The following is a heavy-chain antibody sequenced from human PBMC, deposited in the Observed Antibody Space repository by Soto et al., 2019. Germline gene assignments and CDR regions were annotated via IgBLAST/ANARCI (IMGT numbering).Heavy chain of an antibody. Sequence: SETLSLTCTVSGGSISSSSYYWCWIRQPPGKGLEWIGSIYYSGSTYYNPSLKSRVTISVDTSKNQFSLKLSSVTAADTAVYYCARDRRGMTTVTNWFDPWGQGTLVTVS. CDR3: ARDRRGMTTVTNWFDP. CDR2: IYYSGST. V-gene: IGHV4-39*02. CDR1: GGSISSSSYY. D-gene: IGHD4-4*01. J-gene: IGHJ5*02.